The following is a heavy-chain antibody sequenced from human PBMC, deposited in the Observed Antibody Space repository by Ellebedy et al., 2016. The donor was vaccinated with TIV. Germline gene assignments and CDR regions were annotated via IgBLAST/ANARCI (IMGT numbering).Heavy chain of an antibody. V-gene: IGHV3-23*01. CDR1: GFTFSTNG. J-gene: IGHJ4*02. Sequence: PGGSLRLSCAASGFTFSTNGMSWVRQAPGKGLEWVSHLDGRYVSTYYADSVRGRFTISRDTSKNILYLQMNSLRADDTAVYYGAKDPSDASGSYPDYWGQGTLVTVSS. CDR3: AKDPSDASGSYPDY. D-gene: IGHD3-10*01. CDR2: LDGRYVST.